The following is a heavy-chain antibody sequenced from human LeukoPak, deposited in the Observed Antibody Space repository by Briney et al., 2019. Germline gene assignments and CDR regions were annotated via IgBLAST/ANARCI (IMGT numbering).Heavy chain of an antibody. V-gene: IGHV3-49*04. CDR1: GFTFGDNP. CDR2: IRSDRYGGTS. D-gene: IGHD6-6*01. J-gene: IGHJ6*03. CDR3: TRISSSPAALYYYYMDV. Sequence: GGSLRLSCTASGFTFGDNPLNWVRQAPGKGLEWVGLIRSDRYGGTSEYVASVNGRFSISRDDSRNILYLEMNSLRNEDTAVYFCTRISSSPAALYYYYMDVWGKGIPATVSS.